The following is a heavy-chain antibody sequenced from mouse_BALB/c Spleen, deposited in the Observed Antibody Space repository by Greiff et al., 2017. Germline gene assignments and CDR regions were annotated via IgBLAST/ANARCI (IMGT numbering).Heavy chain of an antibody. J-gene: IGHJ2*01. CDR2: INPYNDGT. CDR1: GYTFTSYV. D-gene: IGHD1-2*01. CDR3: AKGGTTATWNYFDY. V-gene: IGHV1-14*01. Sequence: VQLKQSGPELVKPGASVKMSCKASGYTFTSYVMHWVKQKPGQGLEWIGYINPYNDGTKYNEKFKGKATLTSDKSSSTAYMELSSLTSEDSAVYYCAKGGTTATWNYFDYWGQGTTLTVSS.